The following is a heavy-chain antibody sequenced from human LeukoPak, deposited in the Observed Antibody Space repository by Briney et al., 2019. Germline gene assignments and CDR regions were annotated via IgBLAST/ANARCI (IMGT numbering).Heavy chain of an antibody. Sequence: PSETLSLTCTVSGGSISSSSYYWGWIRQPPGKGLEWIGSIYYSGSTYYNPSLKSRVTISVDTSKNQFSLKLSSVTAADTAVYYCARDRGRGLGRIAATGYFDYWGQGTLVTVSS. CDR2: IYYSGST. J-gene: IGHJ4*02. CDR1: GGSISSSSYY. CDR3: ARDRGRGLGRIAATGYFDY. V-gene: IGHV4-39*07. D-gene: IGHD6-13*01.